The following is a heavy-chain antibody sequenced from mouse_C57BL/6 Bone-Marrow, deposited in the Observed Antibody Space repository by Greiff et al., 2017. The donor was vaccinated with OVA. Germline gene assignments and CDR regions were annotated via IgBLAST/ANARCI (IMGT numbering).Heavy chain of an antibody. J-gene: IGHJ4*01. CDR1: GYTFTDYE. CDR2: IDPETGGT. CDR3: TRVYSNYYAMDY. V-gene: IGHV1-15*01. D-gene: IGHD2-5*01. Sequence: VQLQQSGAELVRPGASVTLSCKASGYTFTDYEMRWVKQTPVHGLDWIGAIDPETGGTAYNQKFKGKAILTADKSSSTAYMELRSLTSEDSAVYYCTRVYSNYYAMDYWGQGTSVTVSS.